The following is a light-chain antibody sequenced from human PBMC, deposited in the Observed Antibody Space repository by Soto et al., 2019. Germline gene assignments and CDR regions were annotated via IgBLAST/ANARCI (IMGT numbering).Light chain of an antibody. CDR3: QQHSNSPLT. CDR2: DAS. J-gene: IGKJ4*01. Sequence: EIELTQSPSTLSLSPGDRATLPCRASQSVSSYLAWYQQKPGEAPRLLIYDASSRATGITARFSGSGSGTDVPLTISSLQPEDVAVYYCQQHSNSPLTFGEGTKVDIK. V-gene: IGKV3-11*01. CDR1: QSVSSY.